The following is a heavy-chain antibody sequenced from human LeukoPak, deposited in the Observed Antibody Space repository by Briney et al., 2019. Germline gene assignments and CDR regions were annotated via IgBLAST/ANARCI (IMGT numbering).Heavy chain of an antibody. D-gene: IGHD3-9*01. J-gene: IGHJ3*02. CDR1: GGSFSSYY. V-gene: IGHV4-4*07. Sequence: SETLSLTCTVSGGSFSSYYWSWIRQPAGKGLEWIGRIYTSGSTNYNPSLKSRVTMSVDTSKNQFSLKLSSVTAADTAVYYCARDRSDYDILTGYYTPGAFDIWGQGTMVTVSS. CDR2: IYTSGST. CDR3: ARDRSDYDILTGYYTPGAFDI.